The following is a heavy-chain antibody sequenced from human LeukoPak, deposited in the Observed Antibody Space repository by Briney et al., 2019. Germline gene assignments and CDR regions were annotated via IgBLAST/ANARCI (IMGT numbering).Heavy chain of an antibody. J-gene: IGHJ4*02. Sequence: GASLRLSCAASGFTFAGYAMSWVRQAPGKGLEWVSAISGGGDTTSYADSVKGRFTISRDNSKNTLYLQMNSLRAEDTAVYYCAKRPLIGIYLDYWGQGTLVTVSS. V-gene: IGHV3-23*01. CDR1: GFTFAGYA. CDR3: AKRPLIGIYLDY. CDR2: ISGGGDTT. D-gene: IGHD1-20*01.